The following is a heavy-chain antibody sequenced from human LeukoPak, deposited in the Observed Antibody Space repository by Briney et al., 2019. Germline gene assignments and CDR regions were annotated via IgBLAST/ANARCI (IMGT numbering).Heavy chain of an antibody. V-gene: IGHV4-59*12. D-gene: IGHD6-19*01. CDR1: GGSISSYY. Sequence: SETLSLTCTVSGGSISSYYWSWIRQPPGKGLEWIGYIYYSGSTNYNPSLKSRVTISVDTSKNQFSLKLSSVTAADTAVYYCARLSGWVYFDYWGQGTLVTVSS. CDR2: IYYSGST. J-gene: IGHJ4*02. CDR3: ARLSGWVYFDY.